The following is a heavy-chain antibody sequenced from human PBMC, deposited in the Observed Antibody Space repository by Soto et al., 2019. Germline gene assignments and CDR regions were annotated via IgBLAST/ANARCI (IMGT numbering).Heavy chain of an antibody. D-gene: IGHD5-18*01. Sequence: SETLSLTCTVSGGSISSDYWSWMRQPPGKGLEWIGYVYHSGSTNYNPSLKGRVTISVDTSKNEFSLKVSSVTAADTAVYYCARSLRGYSYGPFGYWAQGTLVTVSS. V-gene: IGHV4-59*01. J-gene: IGHJ4*02. CDR2: VYHSGST. CDR1: GGSISSDY. CDR3: ARSLRGYSYGPFGY.